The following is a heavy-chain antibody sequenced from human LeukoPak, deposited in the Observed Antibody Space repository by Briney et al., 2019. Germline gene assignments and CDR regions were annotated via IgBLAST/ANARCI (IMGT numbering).Heavy chain of an antibody. CDR3: ANGRGWSGSLGAY. CDR2: IRYDGSNK. J-gene: IGHJ4*02. CDR1: GFTFSSYG. V-gene: IGHV3-30*02. D-gene: IGHD3-3*01. Sequence: GGSLRLSCAASGFTFSSYGMHWVRQAPGKGLEWVAFIRYDGSNKYYADSVKGRFTISRDNSKNTLYLQMNSLRAEDTAVYYCANGRGWSGSLGAYWGQGTLVTVSS.